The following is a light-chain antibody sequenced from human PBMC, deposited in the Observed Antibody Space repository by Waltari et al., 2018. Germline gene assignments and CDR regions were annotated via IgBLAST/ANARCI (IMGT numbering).Light chain of an antibody. J-gene: IGKJ1*01. CDR2: GAS. Sequence: DMVLTQSPGTLSLPPRERATLSCRASQSVSSTYLAWYQQKPGQAPRLLIYGASSRATGIPARFSGSGSGTDFTLTISRLEPEDFAVYYCQQYGSSPRTFGQGTKVEIK. V-gene: IGKV3-20*01. CDR1: QSVSSTY. CDR3: QQYGSSPRT.